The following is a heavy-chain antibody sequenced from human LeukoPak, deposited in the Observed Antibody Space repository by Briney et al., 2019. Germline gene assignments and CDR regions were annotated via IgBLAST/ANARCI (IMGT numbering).Heavy chain of an antibody. CDR1: GGSISSYY. D-gene: IGHD6-19*01. V-gene: IGHV4-59*01. J-gene: IGHJ6*03. CDR2: IYYSGST. CDR3: ARRLIAVAGPYYYYYMDV. Sequence: SETLSLTCTVSGGSISSYYLSWIRQPPGKGLEWIGYIYYSGSTNYNPSLKSRVTISVDTSKNQFSLKLSSVTAADTAVYYCARRLIAVAGPYYYYYMDVWGKGTTVTVSS.